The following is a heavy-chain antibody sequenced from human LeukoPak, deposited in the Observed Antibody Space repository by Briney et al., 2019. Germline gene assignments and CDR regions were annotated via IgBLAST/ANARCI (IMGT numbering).Heavy chain of an antibody. V-gene: IGHV4-39*01. CDR2: IYDTGST. CDR3: QSRFLEWLLDY. D-gene: IGHD3-3*01. Sequence: PSETLSLTCTVSGDSIRSNNYYWGWIRQPPGKGLEWIGSIYDTGSTLYNPSLKSRVIISVDTSKNQFSLKLSSVTAADTAVYYCQSRFLEWLLDYWGQGTLVTVSS. CDR1: GDSIRSNNYY. J-gene: IGHJ4*02.